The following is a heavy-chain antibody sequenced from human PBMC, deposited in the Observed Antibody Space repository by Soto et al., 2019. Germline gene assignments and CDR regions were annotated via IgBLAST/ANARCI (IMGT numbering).Heavy chain of an antibody. CDR1: GGSFSGYY. CDR3: ARCGLYCSSTSCYAPYYYYYMDV. V-gene: IGHV4-34*01. Sequence: SETLSLTCAVYGGSFSGYYWSWIRQPPGKGLEWIGEINHSGSTNYNPSLKSRVTISVDTSKNQFSLKLSSVTAADTAVYYCARCGLYCSSTSCYAPYYYYYMDVWGKGTTVTVSS. CDR2: INHSGST. J-gene: IGHJ6*03. D-gene: IGHD2-2*01.